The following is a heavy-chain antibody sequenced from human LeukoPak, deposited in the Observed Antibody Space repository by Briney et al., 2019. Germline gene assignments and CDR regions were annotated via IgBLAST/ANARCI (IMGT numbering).Heavy chain of an antibody. CDR1: GYTFTSYY. J-gene: IGHJ4*02. V-gene: IGHV1-46*01. D-gene: IGHD2-15*01. CDR2: INPSGGST. Sequence: ASVKVSCKASGYTFTSYYMHWVRQAPGQGLEWMGIINPSGGSTGYAQKFQGRVTMTRDTSTSTVYMELSSLRSEDTAVYYCAREPPGVVVAPNFDYWGQGTLVTVSS. CDR3: AREPPGVVVAPNFDY.